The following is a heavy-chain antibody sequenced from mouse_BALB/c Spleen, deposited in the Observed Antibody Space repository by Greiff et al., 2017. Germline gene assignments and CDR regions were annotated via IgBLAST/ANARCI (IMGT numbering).Heavy chain of an antibody. D-gene: IGHD2-4*01. J-gene: IGHJ3*01. CDR1: GFTFSSYA. CDR2: ISSGGST. V-gene: IGHV5-6-5*01. Sequence: EVKLMESGGGLVKPGGSLKLSCAASGFTFSSYAMSWVRQTPEKRLEWVASISSGGSTYYPDSVKGRFTISRDNARNILYLQMSSLRSEDTAMYYCAKGLRLFAYWGQGTLVTVSA. CDR3: AKGLRLFAY.